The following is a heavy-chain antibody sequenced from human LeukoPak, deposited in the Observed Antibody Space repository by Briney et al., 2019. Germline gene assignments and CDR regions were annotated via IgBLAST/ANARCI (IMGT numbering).Heavy chain of an antibody. CDR1: GFSFSSYA. V-gene: IGHV3-23*01. J-gene: IGHJ4*02. Sequence: PGGSLRLSCATSGFSFSSYAMSWVRRAPGKGLEWVSAMSSSDDGRYYAASVRGRFTISRDTSRSTLYLQMNSLRAEDAAVYYCAKAPVTSCRGAFCYPFDYWGQGTLVTVSS. CDR3: AKAPVTSCRGAFCYPFDY. CDR2: MSSSDDGR. D-gene: IGHD2-15*01.